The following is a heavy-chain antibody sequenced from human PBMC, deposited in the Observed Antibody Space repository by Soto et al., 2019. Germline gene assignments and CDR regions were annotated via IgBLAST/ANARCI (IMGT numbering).Heavy chain of an antibody. Sequence: PGESLKISCKGSGYIFTDHCIVWVRQMAGKGLEWVGIICPGYSNIIYSPSVQGQVTISADKSINTTYLQWSSLKASDTAIYYCARQAAAGKYYYAMDVWGQGTTVTVSS. D-gene: IGHD6-13*01. CDR1: GYIFTDHC. V-gene: IGHV5-51*01. CDR2: ICPGYSNI. CDR3: ARQAAAGKYYYAMDV. J-gene: IGHJ6*02.